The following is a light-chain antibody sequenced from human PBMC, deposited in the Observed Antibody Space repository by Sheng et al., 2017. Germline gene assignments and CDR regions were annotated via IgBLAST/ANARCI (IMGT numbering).Light chain of an antibody. V-gene: IGKV3-15*01. CDR2: GAS. J-gene: IGKJ2*01. CDR1: QSVGSK. CDR3: QQVTIYPYT. Sequence: EIVMTQSPATLSVSPGERATLSCRASQSVGSKLAWYQRKPGQSPRLLIYGASTRATGIPARFSGSGSGTDFTLTISSLQPEDFATYYCQQVTIYPYTFGQGTKAGDQT.